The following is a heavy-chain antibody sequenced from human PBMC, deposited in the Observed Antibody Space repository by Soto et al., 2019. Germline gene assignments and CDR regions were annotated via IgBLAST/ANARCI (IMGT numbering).Heavy chain of an antibody. D-gene: IGHD3-22*01. CDR3: ASISPYYYDSSGYLFPRQDAVDI. J-gene: IGHJ3*02. V-gene: IGHV1-69*06. CDR1: GGTFSSYA. Sequence: SVKVSCKASGGTFSSYAISWVRQAPGQGLEWMGGIIPIFGTANYAQKFQGRVTITADKSTSTAYMELSSLRSEDTAVYYCASISPYYYDSSGYLFPRQDAVDIWGQGTMVTVSS. CDR2: IIPIFGTA.